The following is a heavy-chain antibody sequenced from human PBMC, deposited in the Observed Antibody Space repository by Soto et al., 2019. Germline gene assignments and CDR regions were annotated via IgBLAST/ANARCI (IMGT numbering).Heavy chain of an antibody. CDR2: ISGSGGST. V-gene: IGHV3-23*01. Sequence: GGSLRLSCAASGFTFSSYAMSWVRQAPGKGLEWVSAISGSGGSTYYADSVKGRFTISRDNSKNTLYLQMNSLRAEDTAVYYCAKGDIVVVPAATLFDYWGQGTLVTSPQ. CDR3: AKGDIVVVPAATLFDY. CDR1: GFTFSSYA. J-gene: IGHJ4*02. D-gene: IGHD2-2*01.